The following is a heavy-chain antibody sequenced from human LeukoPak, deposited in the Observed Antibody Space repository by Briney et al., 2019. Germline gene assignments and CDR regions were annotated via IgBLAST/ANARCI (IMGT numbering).Heavy chain of an antibody. Sequence: SETLSLXCTVSGGSISSYYWSWIRQPPGKGLEWIGYIYYSGSTNYNPSLKSRVTISVDTSKNQFSLKLSSVTAADTAVYYCARDLVPAATSYWFDPWGQGTLVTVSS. CDR1: GGSISSYY. J-gene: IGHJ5*02. CDR3: ARDLVPAATSYWFDP. D-gene: IGHD2-2*01. CDR2: IYYSGST. V-gene: IGHV4-59*01.